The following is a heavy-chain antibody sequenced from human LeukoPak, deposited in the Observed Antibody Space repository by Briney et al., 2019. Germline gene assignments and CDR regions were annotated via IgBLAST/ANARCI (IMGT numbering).Heavy chain of an antibody. V-gene: IGHV3-23*01. CDR3: AKDRSGSYSDYFDY. J-gene: IGHJ4*02. CDR2: ISGSGGST. D-gene: IGHD1-26*01. CDR1: GFTFSSYA. Sequence: PGGSLRLSCAASGFTFSSYAVSWVRQAPGKGLEWVSAISGSGGSTYYADSVKGRSTISRDNSKNTLYLQMNSLRAEDTAVYYCAKDRSGSYSDYFDYWGQGTLVTVSS.